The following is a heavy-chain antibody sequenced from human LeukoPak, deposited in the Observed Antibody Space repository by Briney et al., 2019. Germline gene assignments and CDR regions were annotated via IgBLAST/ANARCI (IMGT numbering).Heavy chain of an antibody. V-gene: IGHV3-23*01. CDR2: ISGSGGST. J-gene: IGHJ4*02. CDR1: GFTFSSYA. D-gene: IGHD5-18*01. CDR3: AKGYSYGPFDY. Sequence: GGSLRLSCAASGFTFSSYAMSWVRKAPGKGLEWVSGISGSGGSTYYTDSVKGRFTISRDNSKNTLYLQMSSLRAEDTAVYYCAKGYSYGPFDYWGQGTLVTVSS.